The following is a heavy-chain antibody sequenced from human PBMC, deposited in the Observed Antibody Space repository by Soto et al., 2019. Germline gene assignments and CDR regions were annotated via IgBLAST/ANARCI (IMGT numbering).Heavy chain of an antibody. V-gene: IGHV3-74*01. CDR2: IDGAGRST. J-gene: IGHJ4*02. D-gene: IGHD6-6*01. Sequence: EVQLVESGGGLVQPGGSLRLSCAASGFTFSSYWMHWVRQPPGKGLVWVSRIDGAGRSTNYADSVKGRFTISSDNAKNTLYLQMNSLRAEDTAVYYCARVGSTSWYWGQGTLVTVSS. CDR1: GFTFSSYW. CDR3: ARVGSTSWY.